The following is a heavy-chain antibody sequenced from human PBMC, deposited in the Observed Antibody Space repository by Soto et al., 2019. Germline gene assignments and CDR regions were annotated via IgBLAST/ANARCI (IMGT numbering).Heavy chain of an antibody. CDR3: AREGSRYHFLSGPYYFDY. CDR1: GGSISTYY. V-gene: IGHV4-59*01. J-gene: IGHJ4*02. D-gene: IGHD3-3*01. Sequence: QVQLQESGPGLVKPSETLSLTCTVSGGSISTYYWSWIRQPPGKGLEWIGYIYYSGSTNYNPSLKSRVTISVDTAKNQFSLKLSSVSGAGTAVYYCAREGSRYHFLSGPYYFDYWGQGTLVTVSS. CDR2: IYYSGST.